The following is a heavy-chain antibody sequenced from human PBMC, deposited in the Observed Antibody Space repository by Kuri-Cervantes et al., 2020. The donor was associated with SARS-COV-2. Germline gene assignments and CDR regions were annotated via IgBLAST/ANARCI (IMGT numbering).Heavy chain of an antibody. Sequence: ASVKVSCKASGGTFSSYAISWVRQAPGQGLEWMGGFDPEDGETIHAQKFQGRVTMTEDTSTDTAYMELSSLRSEDTAVYYCATDPLYSSGWSLFDYWGQGTLVTVSS. D-gene: IGHD6-19*01. CDR3: ATDPLYSSGWSLFDY. V-gene: IGHV1-24*01. J-gene: IGHJ4*02. CDR1: GGTFSSYA. CDR2: FDPEDGET.